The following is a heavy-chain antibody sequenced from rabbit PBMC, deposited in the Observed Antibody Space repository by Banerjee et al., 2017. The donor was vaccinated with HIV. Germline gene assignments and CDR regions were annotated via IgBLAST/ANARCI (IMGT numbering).Heavy chain of an antibody. CDR1: GFSFSSSYW. CDR3: ARGRPYASSSGYYKHWLDL. D-gene: IGHD1-1*01. Sequence: QEQLEESGGDLVKPEGSLTLTCTASGFSFSSSYWICWVRQAPGKGLEWIACIYTGSGSALYVSWAKGRFTISKTSWTTVTLQMTSLTAADTATYFCARGRPYASSSGYYKHWLDLRGQGTLVTVS. V-gene: IGHV1S45*01. J-gene: IGHJ5*01. CDR2: IYTGSGSA.